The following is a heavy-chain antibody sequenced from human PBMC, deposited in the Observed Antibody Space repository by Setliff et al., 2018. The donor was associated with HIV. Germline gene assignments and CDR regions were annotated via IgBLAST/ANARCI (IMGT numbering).Heavy chain of an antibody. D-gene: IGHD6-13*01. CDR1: GFTFSKYW. J-gene: IGHJ4*02. V-gene: IGHV3-7*03. CDR2: TKQDGSEK. CDR3: ARISSAWYLVDY. Sequence: GGSLRLSCAASGFTFSKYWMSWVRQAPGKGLEWVANTKQDGSEKYYVDSVKGRFTISRDNAKNSLYLQMSSLRVDDTAVYYCARISSAWYLVDYWGQGTLVTVSS.